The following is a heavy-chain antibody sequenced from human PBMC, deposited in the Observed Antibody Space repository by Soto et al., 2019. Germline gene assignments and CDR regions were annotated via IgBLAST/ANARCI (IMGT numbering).Heavy chain of an antibody. CDR3: AREGTHDYGNWFDP. J-gene: IGHJ5*02. Sequence: GGSLRLSCAASGFTFSSYSMNWVRQAPGKGLEWVSSISSSSSYIYYADSVKGRFTISRDNAKNSLYLQMNSLRAEDTAVYYCAREGTHDYGNWFDPWGQGTLVTVSS. D-gene: IGHD4-17*01. CDR2: ISSSSSYI. V-gene: IGHV3-21*01. CDR1: GFTFSSYS.